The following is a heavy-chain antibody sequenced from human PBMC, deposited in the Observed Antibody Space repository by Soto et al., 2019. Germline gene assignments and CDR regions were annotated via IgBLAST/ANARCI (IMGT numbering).Heavy chain of an antibody. CDR1: GFTFSDYA. D-gene: IGHD2-8*01. J-gene: IGHJ3*02. CDR2: VGGSDDDK. CDR3: AKDATSFNGVCAPFDM. Sequence: EVQLLKSGGGVVQPGGSLRLSCAASGFTFSDYAMSWVRQTPGKGLQWVSGVGGSDDDKHYADSVRGRFIVSRDNSKNTLYLQMNSLRADDTAIYYCAKDATSFNGVCAPFDMLGQGTEVTVSS. V-gene: IGHV3-23*01.